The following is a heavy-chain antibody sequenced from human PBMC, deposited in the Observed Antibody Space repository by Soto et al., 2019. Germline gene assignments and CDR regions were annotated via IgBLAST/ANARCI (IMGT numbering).Heavy chain of an antibody. Sequence: GGSLRLSCAASGFTFSSYGMHWVRQAPGKGLEWVAVIWYDGSNKYYADSVKGRFTISRDNSKNTLYLQMNSLRAEDTAVYYCAREDVYSYVFDPWGQGTLVTVSS. CDR3: AREDVYSYVFDP. D-gene: IGHD5-18*01. CDR2: IWYDGSNK. V-gene: IGHV3-33*01. CDR1: GFTFSSYG. J-gene: IGHJ5*02.